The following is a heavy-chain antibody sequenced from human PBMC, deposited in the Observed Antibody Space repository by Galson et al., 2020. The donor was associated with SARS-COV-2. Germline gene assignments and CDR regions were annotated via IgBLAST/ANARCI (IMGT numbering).Heavy chain of an antibody. CDR2: ISSSSSYI. Sequence: GGSLRLSCAASGFTFSSYSMNWVRQAPGKGLEWVSSISSSSSYIYYADSVKGRFTISRDNAKNSLYLQMNSLRAEDTAVYYCARDRGITGTTSGDDWGQGTLVTVSS. V-gene: IGHV3-21*01. CDR3: ARDRGITGTTSGDD. D-gene: IGHD1-7*01. J-gene: IGHJ4*02. CDR1: GFTFSSYS.